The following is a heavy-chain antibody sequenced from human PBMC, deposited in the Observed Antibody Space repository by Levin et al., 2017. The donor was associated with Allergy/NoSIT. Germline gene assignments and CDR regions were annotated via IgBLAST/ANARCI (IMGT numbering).Heavy chain of an antibody. CDR3: ARDEGDNWNYLDY. Sequence: PGGSLRLSCKASGYTFTGYYMHWVRQAPGQGLEWMGRINPNSGGTNYAQKFQGRVTMTRDTSISTAYMELSRLRSDDTAVYYCARDEGDNWNYLDYWGQGTLVTVSS. V-gene: IGHV1-2*06. CDR2: INPNSGGT. CDR1: GYTFTGYY. D-gene: IGHD1-20*01. J-gene: IGHJ4*02.